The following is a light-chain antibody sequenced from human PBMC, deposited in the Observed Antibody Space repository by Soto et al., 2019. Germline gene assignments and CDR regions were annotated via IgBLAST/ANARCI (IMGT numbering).Light chain of an antibody. CDR2: DSS. CDR1: QSISSY. CDR3: QQRGNWPIT. Sequence: EIVLTQSPATLYFSPGERATLSCRASQSISSYLAWYKQKPCQAPRLLIYDSSNRATGIPETLSGSGSGTDVTLTISSVEPEDCGVSDCQQRGNWPITFGQATRLVIK. V-gene: IGKV3-11*01. J-gene: IGKJ5*01.